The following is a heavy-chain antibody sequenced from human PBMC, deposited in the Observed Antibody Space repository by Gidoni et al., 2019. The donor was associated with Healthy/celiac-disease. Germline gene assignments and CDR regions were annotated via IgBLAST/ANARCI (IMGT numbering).Heavy chain of an antibody. CDR1: GGSFSGSY. D-gene: IGHD6-6*01. Sequence: QVQLQQWGAGLLKPSETLSLTCAVYGGSFSGSYWSWIRQPPGKGLEWIGEINHSGSTNYNPSLKSRVTISVDTSKNQFSLKLSSVTAADTAVYYCARVVGYSSSSKLSPWFDPWGQGTLVTVSS. CDR2: INHSGST. CDR3: ARVVGYSSSSKLSPWFDP. V-gene: IGHV4-34*01. J-gene: IGHJ5*02.